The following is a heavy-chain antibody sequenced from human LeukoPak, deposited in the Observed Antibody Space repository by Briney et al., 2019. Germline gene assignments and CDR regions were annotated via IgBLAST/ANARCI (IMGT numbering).Heavy chain of an antibody. Sequence: GGSLRLSCAASGFTFSSYAMSWVRQAPGKGLEWVAVISYDGSNKYYADSVKGRFTISRDNSKNTLYLQMNSLGAEDTAVYYCARGIAVAGFPFDYWGQGTLVTVSS. CDR3: ARGIAVAGFPFDY. V-gene: IGHV3-30-3*01. CDR1: GFTFSSYA. D-gene: IGHD6-19*01. J-gene: IGHJ4*02. CDR2: ISYDGSNK.